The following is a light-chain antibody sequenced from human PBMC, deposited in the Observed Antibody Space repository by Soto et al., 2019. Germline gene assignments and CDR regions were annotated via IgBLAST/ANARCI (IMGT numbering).Light chain of an antibody. Sequence: EIVLTQSPGTLSLSPGESATLSCRASQSVSSSFLAWYQQKPGQAPRLLIYGASSRATGIPDRFSGSGSGTDFTLTISRLEPEDFAVYYCQHYGTSPLFGQGTKLEIK. J-gene: IGKJ2*01. CDR1: QSVSSSF. V-gene: IGKV3-20*01. CDR3: QHYGTSPL. CDR2: GAS.